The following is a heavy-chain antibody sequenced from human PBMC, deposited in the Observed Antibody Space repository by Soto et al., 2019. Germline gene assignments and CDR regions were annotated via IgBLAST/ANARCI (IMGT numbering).Heavy chain of an antibody. CDR2: IIHIFGTA. Sequence: QVQLVQSGAEVRKPGSSVNVSCKASGGTFSRHAISWVRQAPGQGLEWMGGIIHIFGTANHAQKFQGRVTIIADQSTSTVYMELSRLRSEDTAMYYCARGWGYDSNDYYYAYWGQGTLVIVSS. CDR1: GGTFSRHA. CDR3: ARGWGYDSNDYYYAY. J-gene: IGHJ4*02. D-gene: IGHD3-22*01. V-gene: IGHV1-69*01.